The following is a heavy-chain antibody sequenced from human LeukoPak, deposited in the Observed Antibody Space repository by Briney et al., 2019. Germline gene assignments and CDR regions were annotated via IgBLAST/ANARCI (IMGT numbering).Heavy chain of an antibody. D-gene: IGHD3-22*01. CDR3: ARAVTYYYDSSGLD. CDR2: ISSSGSTI. Sequence: SGGSLRLSCAASGFTFSDYYMSWIRQAPGKGLERVSYISSSGSTIYYADSVKGRFTISRDNAKNSLYLQMNSLRAEDTAVYYCARAVTYYYDSSGLDWGQGTLVTVSS. V-gene: IGHV3-11*01. CDR1: GFTFSDYY. J-gene: IGHJ4*02.